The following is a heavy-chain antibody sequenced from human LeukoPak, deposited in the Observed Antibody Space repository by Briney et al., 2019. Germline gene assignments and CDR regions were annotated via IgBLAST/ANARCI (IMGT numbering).Heavy chain of an antibody. CDR1: GFTFSSYA. D-gene: IGHD3-10*01. J-gene: IGHJ4*02. V-gene: IGHV3-30*04. CDR3: AKEDALGGSGSYPFDY. Sequence: GGSLRLSCAASGFTFSSYAMHWVRQAPGKGLEWVAVISYDGSNKYYADSVKGRFTISRDNSKNTLYLQMNSLRAEDTAVYYCAKEDALGGSGSYPFDYWGQGTLVTVSS. CDR2: ISYDGSNK.